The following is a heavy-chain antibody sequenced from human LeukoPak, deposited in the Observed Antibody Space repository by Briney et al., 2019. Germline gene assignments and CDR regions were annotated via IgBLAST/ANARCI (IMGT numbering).Heavy chain of an antibody. V-gene: IGHV3-11*04. D-gene: IGHD3-22*01. CDR1: GFTFSDYY. CDR3: ASINSYYYDSSGYYFSPL. J-gene: IGHJ4*02. Sequence: GGSLRLSCAASGFTFSDYYMSWIRQAPGKGLEWVSYISSSGSTIYYADSVKGRFTISRDNAKNSLYLQMNSLRAEDTAVYYCASINSYYYDSSGYYFSPLWGQGTLVTVSS. CDR2: ISSSGSTI.